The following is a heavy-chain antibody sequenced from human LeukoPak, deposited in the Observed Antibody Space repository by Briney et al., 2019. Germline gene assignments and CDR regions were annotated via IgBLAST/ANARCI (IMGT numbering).Heavy chain of an antibody. J-gene: IGHJ4*02. Sequence: ASVKVSCKASGYTFTGYYMHWVRQAPGQGLEWMGWINPNSGGTNYAQKFQGRVTMTRDTSISTAYMELSRLRSDDTAVYYCARDLPLTVTTSDHWGQGTLVTVSS. CDR2: INPNSGGT. D-gene: IGHD4-17*01. CDR1: GYTFTGYY. CDR3: ARDLPLTVTTSDH. V-gene: IGHV1-2*02.